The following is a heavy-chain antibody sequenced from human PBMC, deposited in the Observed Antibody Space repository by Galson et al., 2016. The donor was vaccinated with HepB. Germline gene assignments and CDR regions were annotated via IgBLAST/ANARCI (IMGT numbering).Heavy chain of an antibody. Sequence: SLRLSCAASGFTFSSFAMSWVRQAPGKGLEWVSSIYGGGNDPSYAESVTGRFTISRANSKSTLYLQMNSLRAEDTAVYYCAKDRGMEHHDYHFDFWGQGAQVTVSS. CDR1: GFTFSSFA. D-gene: IGHD3-16*01. V-gene: IGHV3-23*03. CDR2: IYGGGNDP. J-gene: IGHJ4*02. CDR3: AKDRGMEHHDYHFDF.